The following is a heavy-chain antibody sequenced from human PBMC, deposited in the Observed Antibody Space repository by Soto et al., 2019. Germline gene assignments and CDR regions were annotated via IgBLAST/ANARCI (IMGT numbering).Heavy chain of an antibody. CDR2: IIPIFGTA. D-gene: IGHD3-22*01. J-gene: IGHJ4*02. Sequence: SSVKDSFKGSRGTFSSYAISWVRQAPGQGLEWMGGIIPIFGTANYAQKFQGRVTITADESTSTAYMELSSLRSEDTAVYYCARDPLYDSSAYYTLGYWGQGTLVTFSS. CDR3: ARDPLYDSSAYYTLGY. V-gene: IGHV1-69*13. CDR1: RGTFSSYA.